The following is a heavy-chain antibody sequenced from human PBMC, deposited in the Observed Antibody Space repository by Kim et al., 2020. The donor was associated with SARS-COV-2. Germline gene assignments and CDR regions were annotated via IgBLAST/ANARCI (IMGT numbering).Heavy chain of an antibody. D-gene: IGHD6-19*01. V-gene: IGHV3-30*18. CDR2: LSSDGSNQ. CDR3: AKAPRQWPYRNFDD. CDR1: GFTLSNFG. J-gene: IGHJ4*02. Sequence: GGSLRLSCAASGFTLSNFGMHWVRPAPGQGLEWVALLSSDGSNQYYADSVKGRFTISRDNSKNTLYLEMNSLRPEATAVYYCAKAPRQWPYRNFDDWCQG.